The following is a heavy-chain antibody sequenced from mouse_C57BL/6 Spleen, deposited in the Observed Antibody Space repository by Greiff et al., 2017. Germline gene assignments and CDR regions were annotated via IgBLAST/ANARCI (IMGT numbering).Heavy chain of an antibody. D-gene: IGHD1-1*01. Sequence: EVKLVESGPGLVKPSQSLSLTCSVTGYSITSGYYWNWIRQFPGNKLEWMGYISYDGSNNYNPSLKNRISITRDTSKNQFFLKLNSVTTEDTATYYCARVITTRYFDYWGQGTTLTVSS. CDR1: GYSITSGYY. CDR2: ISYDGSN. V-gene: IGHV3-6*01. J-gene: IGHJ2*01. CDR3: ARVITTRYFDY.